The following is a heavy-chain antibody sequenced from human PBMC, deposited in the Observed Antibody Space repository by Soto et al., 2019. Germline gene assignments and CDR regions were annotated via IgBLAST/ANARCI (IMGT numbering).Heavy chain of an antibody. J-gene: IGHJ4*02. CDR3: AREGSYSAYNFAHGIQLWSFDF. Sequence: SETLSLTCTVSGGSIDTFYWSWVRQPAGKGLEWIGRIFSSGSTSFNPSLESRVAMSVDTSKNHFSLNLSSVTAADMAVYYCAREGSYSAYNFAHGIQLWSFDFWGQGALLTDSS. D-gene: IGHD5-12*01. CDR2: IFSSGST. CDR1: GGSIDTFY. V-gene: IGHV4-4*07.